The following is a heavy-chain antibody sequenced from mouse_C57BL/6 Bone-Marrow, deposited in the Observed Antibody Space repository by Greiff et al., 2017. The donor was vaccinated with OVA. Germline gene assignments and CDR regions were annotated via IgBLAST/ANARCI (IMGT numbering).Heavy chain of an antibody. CDR2: ISYDGSN. Sequence: EVQLQESGPGLVKPSQSLSLTCSVTGYSITSGYYWNWIRQFPGNKLEWMGYISYDGSNNYNPSLKNRISITRDTSKNQFFLKLNSVTTEDTATYYCARGRGGRPGFDYWGQGTTLTVSS. J-gene: IGHJ2*01. CDR1: GYSITSGYY. V-gene: IGHV3-6*01. CDR3: ARGRGGRPGFDY. D-gene: IGHD1-1*02.